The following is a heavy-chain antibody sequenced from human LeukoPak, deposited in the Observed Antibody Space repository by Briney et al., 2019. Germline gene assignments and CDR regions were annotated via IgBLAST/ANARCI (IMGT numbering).Heavy chain of an antibody. CDR3: ARGGYSSSWYRGVYFDY. D-gene: IGHD6-13*01. CDR1: GYTFTSYA. Sequence: GASVKVSCKASGYTFTSYAMHWVRQAPGQRLEWMGWINAGNGNTKYSQEFQGRVTITRDTSASTAYMELSSLRSEDMAVYYCARGGYSSSWYRGVYFDYWGQGTLVTVSS. CDR2: INAGNGNT. J-gene: IGHJ4*02. V-gene: IGHV1-3*03.